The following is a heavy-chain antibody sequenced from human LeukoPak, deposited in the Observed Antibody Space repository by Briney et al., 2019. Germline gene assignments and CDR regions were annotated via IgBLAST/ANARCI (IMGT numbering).Heavy chain of an antibody. CDR3: AKDRREYSYGSFDY. CDR2: ISYDGSNK. V-gene: IGHV3-30*18. CDR1: GFTFSSYG. D-gene: IGHD5-18*01. J-gene: IGHJ4*02. Sequence: PGGSLRLSCAASGFTFSSYGMHWVRPAPGKGLEWVAVISYDGSNKYYADSVKGRFTISRDNSKNTLYLQMNSLRAEDTAVYYCAKDRREYSYGSFDYWGQGTLVTVSS.